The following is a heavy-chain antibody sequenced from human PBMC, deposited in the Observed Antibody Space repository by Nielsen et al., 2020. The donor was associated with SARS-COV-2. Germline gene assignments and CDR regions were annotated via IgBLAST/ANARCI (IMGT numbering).Heavy chain of an antibody. CDR2: IYSGGST. V-gene: IGHV3-66*01. D-gene: IGHD6-19*01. J-gene: IGHJ4*02. Sequence: GGSLRLSCAASGFTFSSYAMSWVRQAPGKGLEWVSVIYSGGSTYYADSVKGRFTISRDNSKNTLYLQMNSLRAEDTAVYYCARGVDSSGWYDYWGQGTLVTVSS. CDR3: ARGVDSSGWYDY. CDR1: GFTFSSYA.